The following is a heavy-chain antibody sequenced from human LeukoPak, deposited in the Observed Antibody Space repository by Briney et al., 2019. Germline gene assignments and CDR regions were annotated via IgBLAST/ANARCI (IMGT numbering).Heavy chain of an antibody. Sequence: TGGSLRLSCAASGFTVSSNYMSWVRQAPGKGLEWVSVIYSGGSTYYADSVKGRFTISRDNSKNTLYLQMNSLRAEDTAVYYCARDSLTHPERFDYWGQGTLVTVSS. D-gene: IGHD1-14*01. V-gene: IGHV3-53*01. CDR3: ARDSLTHPERFDY. CDR1: GFTVSSNY. J-gene: IGHJ4*02. CDR2: IYSGGST.